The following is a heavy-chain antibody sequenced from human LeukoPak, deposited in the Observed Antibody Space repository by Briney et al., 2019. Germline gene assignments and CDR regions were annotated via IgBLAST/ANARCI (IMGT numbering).Heavy chain of an antibody. V-gene: IGHV1-2*04. CDR3: ARGDRIAVAGTKRNWFDP. CDR2: INPNSGGT. CDR1: GYTFTGYY. D-gene: IGHD6-19*01. Sequence: ASVKVSCKASGYTFTGYYMHWVRQAPGQGLEWMGWINPNSGGTNYAQKFQGWVTMTRDTSISTAYMELSRLRSDDTAAYYCARGDRIAVAGTKRNWFDPWGQGTLVTVSS. J-gene: IGHJ5*02.